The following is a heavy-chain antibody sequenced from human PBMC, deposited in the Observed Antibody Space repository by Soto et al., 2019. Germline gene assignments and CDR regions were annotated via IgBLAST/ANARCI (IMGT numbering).Heavy chain of an antibody. Sequence: GGSLRLSCSASGFTFSSYAMHWVRQAPGKGLEYVSAISSNGGSTYYADSVKGRFTISRDNSKNTLYLQMSSLRAEDTAVYYYVKRSIPKMATITSDYWGQGTLVTVSS. CDR1: GFTFSSYA. J-gene: IGHJ4*02. D-gene: IGHD5-12*01. V-gene: IGHV3-64D*08. CDR3: VKRSIPKMATITSDY. CDR2: ISSNGGST.